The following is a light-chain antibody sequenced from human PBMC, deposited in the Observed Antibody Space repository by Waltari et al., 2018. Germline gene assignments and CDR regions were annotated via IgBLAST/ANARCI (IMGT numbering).Light chain of an antibody. Sequence: EIVMTQSPATLSVSPGERATLPCRASQSVSSNLAWYQQKPGQAPRLLIYGASTRATGIPARFSGSGSGTEFTLTISSMQSEDFAVYYCQQYHNWPPYTFGQGTKLEIK. J-gene: IGKJ2*01. CDR1: QSVSSN. CDR3: QQYHNWPPYT. V-gene: IGKV3-15*01. CDR2: GAS.